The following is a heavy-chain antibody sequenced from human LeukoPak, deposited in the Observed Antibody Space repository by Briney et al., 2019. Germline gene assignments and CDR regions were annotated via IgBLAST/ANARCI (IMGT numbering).Heavy chain of an antibody. CDR1: GGSFSGYY. CDR2: SNSGST. D-gene: IGHD3-22*01. Sequence: SETLSLTCAVYGGSFSGYYWSWIRQPPGKGLEWIGSNSGSTSYSPSLKSRVTISVDTSKNQFSLKLSSVTAADTAVYYCARGVTLIVVVIHDWYFDLWGRGTVFTVSS. CDR3: ARGVTLIVVVIHDWYFDL. J-gene: IGHJ2*01. V-gene: IGHV4-34*01.